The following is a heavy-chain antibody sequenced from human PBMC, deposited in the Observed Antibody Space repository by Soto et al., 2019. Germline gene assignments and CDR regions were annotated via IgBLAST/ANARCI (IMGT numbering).Heavy chain of an antibody. CDR1: GYTFTSYG. CDR3: ARDWFGIDY. Sequence: QVQLVQSGAEVKKPGASVKVSCKASGYTFTSYGISWVRQAPGQGLEWMGWINPYNGNTNYAQKLQGRVTMTTDTSTNTAYMELRNLRSDDMFVYYCARDWFGIDYWGQGTLVTVSS. V-gene: IGHV1-18*03. CDR2: INPYNGNT. D-gene: IGHD3-16*01. J-gene: IGHJ4*02.